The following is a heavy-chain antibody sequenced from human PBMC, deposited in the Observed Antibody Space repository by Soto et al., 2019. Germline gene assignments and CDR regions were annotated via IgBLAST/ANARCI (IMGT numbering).Heavy chain of an antibody. CDR3: TRHTPLNAFDI. V-gene: IGHV3-73*01. J-gene: IGHJ3*02. CDR2: IRSKANSYAT. CDR1: VFTFSGSA. Sequence: PWWSLRLSCSASVFTFSGSAMHWFRRASGKGLEWVGRIRSKANSYATAYAASVKGRSTISRDDSKNTAYLQMNSLKTEDTAVYYCTRHTPLNAFDIWSQGTMVTVSS.